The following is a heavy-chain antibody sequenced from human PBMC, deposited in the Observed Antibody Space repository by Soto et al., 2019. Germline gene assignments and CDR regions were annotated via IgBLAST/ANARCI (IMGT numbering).Heavy chain of an antibody. D-gene: IGHD3-3*01. CDR1: GYTFTSYG. J-gene: IGHJ5*02. V-gene: IGHV1-18*01. Sequence: ASVKVSCKASGYTFTSYGISWVRQAPGQGLEWMGWISAYNGNTNYAQKLRGRVTMTTDTSTSTAYMELRSLRSDDTAVYYCARVGDFWSGYYNLWFDPWGQGTLVTVSS. CDR3: ARVGDFWSGYYNLWFDP. CDR2: ISAYNGNT.